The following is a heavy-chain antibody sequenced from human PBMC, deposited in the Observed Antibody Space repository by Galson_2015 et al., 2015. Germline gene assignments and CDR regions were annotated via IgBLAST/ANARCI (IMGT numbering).Heavy chain of an antibody. CDR3: ARVIGAAAGTEDY. J-gene: IGHJ4*02. V-gene: IGHV1-2*06. CDR1: GYTFTGYY. CDR2: INPNSGGT. Sequence: SVKVSCKAPGYTFTGYYMHWVRRAPGQGLEWMGRINPNSGGTNYAQKFQGRVTMTRDTSISTAYMELSRLRSDDTAVYYCARVIGAAAGTEDYWGQGTLVTVSS. D-gene: IGHD6-13*01.